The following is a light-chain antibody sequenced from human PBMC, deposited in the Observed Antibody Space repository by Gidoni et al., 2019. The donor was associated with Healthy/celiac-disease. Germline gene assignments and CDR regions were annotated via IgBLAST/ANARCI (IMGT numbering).Light chain of an antibody. CDR1: KLGDKY. J-gene: IGLJ2*01. V-gene: IGLV3-1*01. CDR2: QDS. Sequence: SYELTQPPSVSVSPGQTASITCSGEKLGDKYACCYQQKPGQSPLLVIDQDSKRPSGIPELFSGSNSGNTATLTISGTQAMDEADYYCQAWDSSTSVVFGGGTKLTVL. CDR3: QAWDSSTSVV.